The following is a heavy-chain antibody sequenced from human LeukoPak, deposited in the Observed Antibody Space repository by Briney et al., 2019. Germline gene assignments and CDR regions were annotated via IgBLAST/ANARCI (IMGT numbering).Heavy chain of an antibody. J-gene: IGHJ4*02. CDR1: GFTVSSNY. D-gene: IGHD6-19*01. V-gene: IGHV3-53*01. CDR2: IYSGGST. Sequence: GGSLRLSCAASGFTVSSNYMSWVRQAPGKGLEWVSVIYSGGSTYYADSVKGRFTISRDNSKNTLCLQMNSLRAEDTAVYYCARDSKPIAVAVSFDYWGQGTLVTVSS. CDR3: ARDSKPIAVAVSFDY.